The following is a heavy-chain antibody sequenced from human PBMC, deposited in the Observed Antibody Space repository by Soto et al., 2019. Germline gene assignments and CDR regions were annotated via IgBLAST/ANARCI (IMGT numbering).Heavy chain of an antibody. CDR1: GGSISSSSYY. CDR3: ARHGSSSWALSYGMDV. CDR2: IYYSGST. J-gene: IGHJ6*02. V-gene: IGHV4-39*01. Sequence: QLQLQESGPGLVKPSETLSLTCTVSGGSISSSSYYWGWIRQPPGKGLEWIGSIYYSGSTYYNPSLKSRVTISVDTSKNQFSLKLSSVTAADTAVYYCARHGSSSWALSYGMDVWGQGTTVTVSS. D-gene: IGHD6-13*01.